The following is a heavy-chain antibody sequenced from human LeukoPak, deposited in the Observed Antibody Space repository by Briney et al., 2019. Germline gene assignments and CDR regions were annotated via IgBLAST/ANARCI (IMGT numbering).Heavy chain of an antibody. J-gene: IGHJ3*02. V-gene: IGHV1-69*04. CDR2: IIPILGIA. D-gene: IGHD6-19*01. CDR3: ATVLVKQWLGRDAFDI. CDR1: GGTFSSYA. Sequence: SVKVSCKASGGTFSSYAISWVRQAPGQGLEWMGRIIPILGIANYAQKFQGRVTITADKSTSTAYMELSSLRSEDTAVYYCATVLVKQWLGRDAFDIWGQGTMVTVSS.